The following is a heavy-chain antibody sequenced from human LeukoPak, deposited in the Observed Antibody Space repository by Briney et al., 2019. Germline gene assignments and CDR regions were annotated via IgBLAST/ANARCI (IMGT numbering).Heavy chain of an antibody. CDR1: GYTFTGYY. J-gene: IGHJ4*02. D-gene: IGHD2-15*01. Sequence: GASVKVSCKASGYTFTGYYMHWVQQAPGQGLEWMGRINPNSGGTNYAQKFQGRVTMTRDTSISTAYMELSRLRSDDTAVCYCARVGSSELYCSGGSCYVDYFDYWGQGTLVTVSS. CDR2: INPNSGGT. V-gene: IGHV1-2*06. CDR3: ARVGSSELYCSGGSCYVDYFDY.